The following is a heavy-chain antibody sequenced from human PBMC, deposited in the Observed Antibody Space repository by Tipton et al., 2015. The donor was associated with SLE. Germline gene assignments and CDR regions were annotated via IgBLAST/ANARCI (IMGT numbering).Heavy chain of an antibody. CDR2: IKQSGTET. Sequence: SLRLSCVVSGFSFRSYWMSWVRQAPGKGLEWVANIKQSGTETDYVDSVRGRFTISRDNAKNSLYLQMNSLGGEDTAVYFCARVTTNWGRGGGYYLDLWGQGTLVTVSS. V-gene: IGHV3-7*01. CDR1: GFSFRSYW. J-gene: IGHJ4*02. D-gene: IGHD7-27*01. CDR3: ARVTTNWGRGGGYYLDL.